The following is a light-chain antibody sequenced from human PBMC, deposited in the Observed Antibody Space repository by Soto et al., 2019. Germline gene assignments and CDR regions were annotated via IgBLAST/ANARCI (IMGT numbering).Light chain of an antibody. CDR1: PSVSNNY. CDR2: GAS. V-gene: IGKV3-20*01. CDR3: QPYGSSGT. Sequence: ERVWTQSAGTRSLSRGERARVSCRASPSVSNNYLAWYKQKPGQAPRILIYGASNRATGIPDRFSGSGSGTDFTLTLRRLQPEEFAVDYCQPYGSSGTCGPGTKVDIK. J-gene: IGKJ1*01.